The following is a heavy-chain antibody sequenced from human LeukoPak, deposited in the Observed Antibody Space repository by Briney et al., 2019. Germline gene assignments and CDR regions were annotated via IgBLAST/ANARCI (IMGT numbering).Heavy chain of an antibody. Sequence: SETLSLTCTVSGDSISNSNYYLSWIRQPPGKGLEWIGTIYYGGSTYYNPSLKSRVTISVDTSKTRFSLRLSSVTAADTAVYHCARHRQSSGWYAGYFDLWGRGTLVTVSS. D-gene: IGHD2-15*01. V-gene: IGHV4-39*01. J-gene: IGHJ2*01. CDR2: IYYGGST. CDR3: ARHRQSSGWYAGYFDL. CDR1: GDSISNSNYY.